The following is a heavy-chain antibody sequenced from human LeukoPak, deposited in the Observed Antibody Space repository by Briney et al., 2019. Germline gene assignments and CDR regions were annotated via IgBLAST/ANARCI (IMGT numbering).Heavy chain of an antibody. CDR2: IYSGGST. Sequence: PGGSLRLSCAASGFTLSSNYMSWVRQAPGEGLEWGSVIYSGGSTYYADSVKGRFTISRDNSKNTLYLQMNSLRAEDTAVYYCARDYYDSSGAGSLWGQGTLVTVSS. CDR3: ARDYYDSSGAGSL. J-gene: IGHJ4*02. D-gene: IGHD3-22*01. V-gene: IGHV3-66*02. CDR1: GFTLSSNY.